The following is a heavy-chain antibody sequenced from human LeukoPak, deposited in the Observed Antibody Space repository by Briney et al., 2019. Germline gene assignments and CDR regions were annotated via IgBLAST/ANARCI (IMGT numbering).Heavy chain of an antibody. CDR2: IYYSGST. CDR3: ARPVERNRITISYDI. V-gene: IGHV4-39*01. CDR1: GGSISSSSYY. Sequence: PSETLSLTCSVSGGSISSSSYYWGWIRQPPGKGLEWIGGIYYSGSTYYNPSLKSRVSISVDTSKNQFSLKLSSVTAADTAVYYCARPVERNRITISYDIWGQGTMVTVSS. D-gene: IGHD3-9*01. J-gene: IGHJ3*02.